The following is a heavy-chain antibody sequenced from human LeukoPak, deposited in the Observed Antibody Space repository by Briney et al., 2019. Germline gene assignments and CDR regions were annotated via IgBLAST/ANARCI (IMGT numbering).Heavy chain of an antibody. D-gene: IGHD2-15*01. V-gene: IGHV7-4-1*02. J-gene: IGHJ5*02. Sequence: ASVKVSCKASGYTFTSYAMNWVRQAPGRGLEWMGWINTNTGNPTYAQGFTGRFVFSLDTSVSTAYLQISSLKAEDTAVYYCARSGDCSGGSCYRRPGWFDPWGQGTLVTVSS. CDR3: ARSGDCSGGSCYRRPGWFDP. CDR2: INTNTGNP. CDR1: GYTFTSYA.